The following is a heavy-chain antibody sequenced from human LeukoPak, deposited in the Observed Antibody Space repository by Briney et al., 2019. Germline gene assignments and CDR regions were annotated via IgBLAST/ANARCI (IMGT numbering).Heavy chain of an antibody. D-gene: IGHD2-15*01. Sequence: GGSLRLSCAASGFTFSNYWMHWVRQAPGKGLEYVSAISTNGDNTYYADSVKGRFTISRDNSKNTLFLQMGSLRGDDMAVYYCARWGSISCYDYWGQGTLVTVSS. CDR1: GFTFSNYW. J-gene: IGHJ4*02. CDR2: ISTNGDNT. V-gene: IGHV3-64*02. CDR3: ARWGSISCYDY.